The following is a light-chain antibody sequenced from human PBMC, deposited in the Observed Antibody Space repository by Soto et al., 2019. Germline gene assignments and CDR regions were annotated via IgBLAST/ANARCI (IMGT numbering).Light chain of an antibody. CDR2: GAS. Sequence: EIVLTQSPGTLSLSPGERATLSCRASQSVSSSYLAWYQQKPGQAPRLLIYGASSRATGIPDRFSGSGSGTYFTLTISRLEPEDFAVYYCQQYGSSPTYPFGQENKLEIK. CDR1: QSVSSSY. CDR3: QQYGSSPTYP. V-gene: IGKV3-20*01. J-gene: IGKJ2*01.